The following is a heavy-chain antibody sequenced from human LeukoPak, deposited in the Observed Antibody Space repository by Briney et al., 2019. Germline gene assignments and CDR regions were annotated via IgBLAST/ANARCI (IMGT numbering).Heavy chain of an antibody. J-gene: IGHJ5*02. CDR2: IYYSGST. Sequence: PSETLSLTCTVSGGSISSYYWSWIRQPPGKGLEWIGYIYYSGSTNYNPSLKSRVTISVDTSKNQFSLKLSSVTAADTAVYYCARDRWGGSSWYPENWFDPWGQGTLVTVSS. V-gene: IGHV4-59*01. CDR3: ARDRWGGSSWYPENWFDP. D-gene: IGHD6-13*01. CDR1: GGSISSYY.